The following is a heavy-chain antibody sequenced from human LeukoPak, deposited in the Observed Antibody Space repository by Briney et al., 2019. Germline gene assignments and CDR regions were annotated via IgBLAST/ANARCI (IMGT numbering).Heavy chain of an antibody. Sequence: PSETLSLTCTVSGGSISSGSYYWSWIRQPAGEGLEWIGRMYTSGTSNYNPSLKSRITISVDTSKNQFSLKLSSVTAADTAVYYCARDRSWGSYSDYWGQGALVTVSS. J-gene: IGHJ4*02. CDR2: MYTSGTS. V-gene: IGHV4-61*02. CDR3: ARDRSWGSYSDY. CDR1: GGSISSGSYY. D-gene: IGHD3-16*01.